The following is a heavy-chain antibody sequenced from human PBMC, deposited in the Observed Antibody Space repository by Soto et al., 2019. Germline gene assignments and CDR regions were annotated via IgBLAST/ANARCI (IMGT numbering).Heavy chain of an antibody. V-gene: IGHV3-23*01. CDR3: CGYSSGWSLTPFYP. CDR1: GFTFSSYA. D-gene: IGHD6-19*01. CDR2: ISGSGGST. Sequence: EVQLLESGGGLVQPGGSLKLSCAASGFTFSSYAMSWVRQAPGKGLEWVSAISGSGGSTYYADSVKGRFTISRDNSKNTLYLQMNSLRAEDTAVYYCCGYSSGWSLTPFYPWGQGTLVTVSS. J-gene: IGHJ5*02.